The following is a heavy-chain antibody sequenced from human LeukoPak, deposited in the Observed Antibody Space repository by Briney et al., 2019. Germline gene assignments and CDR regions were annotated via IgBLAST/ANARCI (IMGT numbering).Heavy chain of an antibody. V-gene: IGHV3-23*01. D-gene: IGHD3-22*01. CDR1: GFPFSSYA. CDR3: AMEKWFITPEFFLH. J-gene: IGHJ1*01. CDR2: MSGDTVTT. Sequence: PGGSLRLSCAASGFPFSSYAMSWVRQAPGKGLEWVSAMSGDTVTTYYADSVKGRFTISRDNPRNTLFLQMDSLRAEDTAVYYCAMEKWFITPEFFLHWGQGTLVTVSS.